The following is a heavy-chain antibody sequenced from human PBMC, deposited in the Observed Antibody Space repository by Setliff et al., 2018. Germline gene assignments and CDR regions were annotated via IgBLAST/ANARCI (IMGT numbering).Heavy chain of an antibody. D-gene: IGHD3-3*01. J-gene: IGHJ6*03. V-gene: IGHV1-3*01. Sequence: PSVKVSCKASGYTFTSYAMHWVRQAPGQRLEWMGWINAGNGNTKYSQKFQGRVTITRDTSASTAYMELSSLRSEDTAVYYCAREFTRYYNFWSAHRYYMDVWGKGTTVTVSS. CDR2: INAGNGNT. CDR3: AREFTRYYNFWSAHRYYMDV. CDR1: GYTFTSYA.